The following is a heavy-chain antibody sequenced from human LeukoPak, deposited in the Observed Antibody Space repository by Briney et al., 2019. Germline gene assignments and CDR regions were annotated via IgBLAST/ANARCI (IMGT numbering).Heavy chain of an antibody. V-gene: IGHV1-2*02. CDR3: ASPSGYYYDSSGYYRAFDY. CDR1: GYTFTGYY. CDR2: INPNSGGT. Sequence: ASVKVSCKASGYTFTGYYMHWVRQAPGQGLEWMGWINPNSGGTNYAQKFQGRVTMTRDTSISTAYMELSRLRSDDTAVYYCASPSGYYYDSSGYYRAFDYWGQGTLVTVSS. D-gene: IGHD3-22*01. J-gene: IGHJ4*02.